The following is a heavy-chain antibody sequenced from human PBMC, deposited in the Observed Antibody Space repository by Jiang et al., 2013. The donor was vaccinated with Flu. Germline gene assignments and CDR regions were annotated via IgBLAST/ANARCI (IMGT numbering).Heavy chain of an antibody. D-gene: IGHD3-10*01. CDR1: GGSISSGSYY. Sequence: GLVKPSQTLSLTCTVSGGSISSGSYYWSWIRQPAGKGLEWIGRIYTSGSTNYNPSLKSRVTISVDTSKNQFSLKLSSVTAADTAVYYRARGYYGSGFSDDYWGQGTLVTVSS. CDR3: ARGYYGSGFSDDY. V-gene: IGHV4-61*02. CDR2: IYTSGST. J-gene: IGHJ4*02.